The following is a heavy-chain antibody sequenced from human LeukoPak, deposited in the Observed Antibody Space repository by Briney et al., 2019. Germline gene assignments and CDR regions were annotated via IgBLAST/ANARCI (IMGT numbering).Heavy chain of an antibody. J-gene: IGHJ5*02. V-gene: IGHV1-8*03. D-gene: IGHD3-10*01. Sequence: ASVKVSCKASGYTFTSYDINWVRQATGQGLEWMGWMNPNSGNTGYAQKFQGRVTITRNTSISTAYMELSSLRSEDTAEYYCATDPGGFGQLGFDPWGQGTLVTVSS. CDR3: ATDPGGFGQLGFDP. CDR2: MNPNSGNT. CDR1: GYTFTSYD.